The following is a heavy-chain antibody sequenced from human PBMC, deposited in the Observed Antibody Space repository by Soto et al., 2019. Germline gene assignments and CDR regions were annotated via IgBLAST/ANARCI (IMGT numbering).Heavy chain of an antibody. D-gene: IGHD2-15*01. CDR1: GGSFSGYY. CDR2: INHSGST. Sequence: PSETLSLTCAVYGGSFSGYYWSWIRQPPGKGLEWIGEINHSGSTSYNPSLKSRVTISVDTSKNQFSLKLSSVTAADTAVYYCARDFVVVVADDAFDIWGQGTMVTVSS. CDR3: ARDFVVVVADDAFDI. J-gene: IGHJ3*02. V-gene: IGHV4-34*01.